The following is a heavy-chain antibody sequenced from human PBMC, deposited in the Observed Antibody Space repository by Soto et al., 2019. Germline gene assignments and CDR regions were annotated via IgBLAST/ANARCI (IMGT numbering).Heavy chain of an antibody. J-gene: IGHJ2*01. CDR1: GGSISPYF. V-gene: IGHV4-59*01. Sequence: QVQLQESGPGLVKPSETLSLTCTVSGGSISPYFWSWIRQPPGKGLEWIGYIFYSGSTNYNPSLTRRGTMSVDTSKNQFSLKLSSVTAADTAVYYCARGRYYGSGTAIKYFDLWGRGTLVTVSS. D-gene: IGHD3-10*01. CDR3: ARGRYYGSGTAIKYFDL. CDR2: IFYSGST.